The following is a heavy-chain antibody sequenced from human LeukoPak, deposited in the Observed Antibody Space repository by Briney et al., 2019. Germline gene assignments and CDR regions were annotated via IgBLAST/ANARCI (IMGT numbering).Heavy chain of an antibody. CDR2: IGGSGGST. CDR1: GFTFSSYW. Sequence: GGSLRLSCAASGFTFSSYWMSWVRQAPGKGLEWVSAIGGSGGSTYYADSVKGRFTISRDNSKNTLYLQMNSLRAEDTAVHYCAKGKVWGSYRAYYFDYWGQGTLVTVSS. CDR3: AKGKVWGSYRAYYFDY. D-gene: IGHD3-16*02. V-gene: IGHV3-23*01. J-gene: IGHJ4*02.